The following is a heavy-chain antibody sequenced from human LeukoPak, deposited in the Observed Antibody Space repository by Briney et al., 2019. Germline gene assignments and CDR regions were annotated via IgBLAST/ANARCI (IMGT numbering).Heavy chain of an antibody. D-gene: IGHD2-21*02. J-gene: IGHJ4*02. CDR3: AKDHANPPVVTN. CDR1: RFTFSTYW. Sequence: GESLRLSCAASRFTFSTYWMHWVRQAPGKGLVWVSRINSDGSSTGYADSVTGRFTVSRDNSKNTVDLQMNNLRVDDTAIYYCAKDHANPPVVTNWGQGILVSVSS. CDR2: INSDGSST. V-gene: IGHV3-74*01.